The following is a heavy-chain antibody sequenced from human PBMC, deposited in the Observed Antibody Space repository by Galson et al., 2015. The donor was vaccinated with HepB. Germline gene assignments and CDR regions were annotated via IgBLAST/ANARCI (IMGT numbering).Heavy chain of an antibody. CDR3: AREVEQYCDY. CDR2: ISYDGSNK. D-gene: IGHD4-11*01. CDR1: GFTFSSYA. J-gene: IGHJ4*02. V-gene: IGHV3-30-3*01. Sequence: SLRLSCAASGFTFSSYAMHWVRQAPGKGLEWVAVISYDGSNKYYADSVKGRFTISRDNSKNTLYLQMNSLRAEDTAVYYCAREVEQYCDYWGQGTLVTVSS.